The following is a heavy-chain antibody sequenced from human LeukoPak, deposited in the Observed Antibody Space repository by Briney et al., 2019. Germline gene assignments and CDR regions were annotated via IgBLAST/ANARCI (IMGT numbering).Heavy chain of an antibody. CDR3: AKDSRAGSPRAFDI. V-gene: IGHV3-23*01. J-gene: IGHJ3*02. CDR1: GFTFSSYA. CDR2: ISGSGST. Sequence: GRSLRLSCAASGFTFSSYAITWVRQAPGKGLEWVSTISGSGSTYYPDSVKGRFTISRDNSKNTLYLQMNDLRAEDTAIYYCAKDSRAGSPRAFDIWGQGTMVTVSS.